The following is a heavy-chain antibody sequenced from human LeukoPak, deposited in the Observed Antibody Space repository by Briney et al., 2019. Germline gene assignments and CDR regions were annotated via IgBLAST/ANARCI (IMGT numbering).Heavy chain of an antibody. CDR3: ARDLSPYYGSGTLDY. Sequence: PGGSLRLSCAASGFTFSDYYMSWVRQAPGKGLEWVSYISSSGSTIYYADSVKGRFTISRDNAKNSLYLQMNSLRAEDTAVYYCARDLSPYYGSGTLDYWGQGTLVTVSS. D-gene: IGHD3-10*01. CDR1: GFTFSDYY. V-gene: IGHV3-11*04. CDR2: ISSSGSTI. J-gene: IGHJ4*02.